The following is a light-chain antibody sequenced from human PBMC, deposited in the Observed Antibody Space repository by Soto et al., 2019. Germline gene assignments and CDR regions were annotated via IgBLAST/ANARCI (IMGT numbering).Light chain of an antibody. CDR3: QQYISSPLT. CDR2: GAS. CDR1: QSVSNNY. V-gene: IGKV3-20*01. Sequence: EIVLTQSPGTLSLSPGERATLSCRASQSVSNNYLAWYQQKPGQAPRLVIYGASGRGTGIPDRFSASGSGTDFTLTISRLEPEDFAVYYCQQYISSPLTFGQGTKVEIK. J-gene: IGKJ1*01.